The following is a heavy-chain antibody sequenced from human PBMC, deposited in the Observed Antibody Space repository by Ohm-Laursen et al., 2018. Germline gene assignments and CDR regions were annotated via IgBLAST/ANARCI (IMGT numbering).Heavy chain of an antibody. CDR2: IKQDGNEK. CDR1: GFTFSSYW. V-gene: IGHV3-7*04. Sequence: SLRLSCAASGFTFSSYWMNWVRQAPGKGPEWVANIKQDGNEKNYVDSVKGRFTISRDNAENSLYLQMNSLRAEDTAVYYCAGGTGWTESDWGQGTLVTVSS. CDR3: AGGTGWTESD. D-gene: IGHD1-14*01. J-gene: IGHJ4*02.